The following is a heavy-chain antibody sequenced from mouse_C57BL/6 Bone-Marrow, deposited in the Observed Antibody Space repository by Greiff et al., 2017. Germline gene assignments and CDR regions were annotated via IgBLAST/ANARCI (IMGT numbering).Heavy chain of an antibody. CDR1: GFTFSDAW. J-gene: IGHJ2*01. Sequence: EVKLQESGGGLVQPGGSMKLSCAASGFTFSDAWMDWVRQSPEKGLEWVAEIRNKANNHATYYAESVQGRFTISRDDSKSSVYLQMNSLRAEDTGIYYCTGDYGSSGDYFDYWGKGTTLTVSS. D-gene: IGHD1-1*01. CDR3: TGDYGSSGDYFDY. V-gene: IGHV6-6*01. CDR2: IRNKANNHAT.